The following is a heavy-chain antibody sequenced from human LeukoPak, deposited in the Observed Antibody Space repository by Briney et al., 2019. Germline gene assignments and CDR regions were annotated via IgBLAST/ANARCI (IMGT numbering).Heavy chain of an antibody. CDR1: GGSISSSSYY. D-gene: IGHD6-13*01. CDR2: IYYSGTT. Sequence: SETLSLTCTVSGGSISSSSYYWGWIRQPPGKGLEWIGSIYYSGTTYYNPSLKSRVTISVDTSKNQFSLKLSSVTAADTAVYYCARGRITAAGKEPYYYYYMDVWGKGTTVTVSS. J-gene: IGHJ6*03. CDR3: ARGRITAAGKEPYYYYYMDV. V-gene: IGHV4-39*07.